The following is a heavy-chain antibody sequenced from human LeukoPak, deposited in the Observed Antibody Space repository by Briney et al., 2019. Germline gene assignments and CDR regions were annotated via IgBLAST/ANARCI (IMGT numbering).Heavy chain of an antibody. J-gene: IGHJ4*02. CDR3: ARDAAYYGGRYFDY. Sequence: SETLSLTCTVSGGSISSYYWSWIRQPPGKGLEWIGCIYYSGSTNYNPSLKSRVTISVDTSKNQFSLKLSSVTAADTAVYYCARDAAYYGGRYFDYWGQGTLVTVSS. CDR1: GGSISSYY. CDR2: IYYSGST. V-gene: IGHV4-59*01. D-gene: IGHD4-23*01.